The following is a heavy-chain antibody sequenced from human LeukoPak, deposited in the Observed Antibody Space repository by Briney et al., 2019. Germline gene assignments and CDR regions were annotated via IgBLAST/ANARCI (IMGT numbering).Heavy chain of an antibody. V-gene: IGHV3-48*02. CDR3: ARDPGYCGRTSCYAVWNFDS. Sequence: GGSLRLSCAASGFTFSSYNMNWVRQAPGKGLEGVAYVSISSSTRYYADSVKGRFTISRDNDKNSLYLQMNSLRDEDTAVYYCARDPGYCGRTSCYAVWNFDSWGQGTLVTVSS. D-gene: IGHD2-2*01. CDR1: GFTFSSYN. J-gene: IGHJ4*02. CDR2: VSISSSTR.